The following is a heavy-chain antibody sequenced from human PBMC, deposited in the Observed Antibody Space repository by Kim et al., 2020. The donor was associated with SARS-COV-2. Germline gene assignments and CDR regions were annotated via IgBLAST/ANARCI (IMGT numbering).Heavy chain of an antibody. CDR3: ARERGDYCSGGSCYGWNFDY. CDR2: IWYDGSNK. D-gene: IGHD2-15*01. V-gene: IGHV3-33*01. CDR1: GFTFSSYG. J-gene: IGHJ4*02. Sequence: GGSLRLSCAASGFTFSSYGMHWVRQAPGKGLEWVAVIWYDGSNKYYADSVKGRFTISRDNSENTLYLQMNSLRAEDTAVYYCARERGDYCSGGSCYGWNFDYWGQGTLVTVSS.